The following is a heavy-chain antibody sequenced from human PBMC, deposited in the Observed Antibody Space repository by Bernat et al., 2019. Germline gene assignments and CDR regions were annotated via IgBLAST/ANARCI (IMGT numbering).Heavy chain of an antibody. Sequence: QVQLVQSGAEVKKPGASVKVSCKASGYTFTGYYMHWVRQAPGQGLEWMGWINPNSGGTNYARKFEGWVTMTRDTSISTAYMELSSLRSDDTAVYYCARSGDYLPRTNWFDPWGQGTLVTVSS. CDR3: ARSGDYLPRTNWFDP. CDR2: INPNSGGT. CDR1: GYTFTGYY. V-gene: IGHV1-2*04. D-gene: IGHD2-21*02. J-gene: IGHJ5*02.